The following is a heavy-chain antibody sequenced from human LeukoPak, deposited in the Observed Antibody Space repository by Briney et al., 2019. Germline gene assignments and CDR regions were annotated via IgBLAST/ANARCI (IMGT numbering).Heavy chain of an antibody. D-gene: IGHD4-23*01. J-gene: IGHJ6*02. Sequence: SETLSLTCTVSGGSTSSYYWSWIRQPPGKGLEWIGYIYYSGSTNYNPSLKSRVTISVDTSKNQFSLKLSSVTAADTAVYYCACLGGRSRYYGMDVWGQGTTVTVSS. CDR2: IYYSGST. V-gene: IGHV4-59*01. CDR3: ACLGGRSRYYGMDV. CDR1: GGSTSSYY.